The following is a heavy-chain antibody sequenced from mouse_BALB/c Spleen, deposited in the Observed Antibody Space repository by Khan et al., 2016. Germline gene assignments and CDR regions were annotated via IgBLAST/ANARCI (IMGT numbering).Heavy chain of an antibody. J-gene: IGHJ1*01. CDR3: ARRVRWYFDV. Sequence: QIQLVQSGPELKKPGETVKISCKASGYTFTDYSMHWVKQDPGKGLKWMGWKNTETGEPTYADDFKGRFAFSLETSASTAYLQINNLKNEDRATYFCARRVRWYFDVWGAGTTVTVSS. V-gene: IGHV9-2-1*01. D-gene: IGHD2-14*01. CDR2: KNTETGEP. CDR1: GYTFTDYS.